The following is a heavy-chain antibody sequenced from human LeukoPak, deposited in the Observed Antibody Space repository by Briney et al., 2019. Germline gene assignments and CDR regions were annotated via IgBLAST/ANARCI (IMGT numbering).Heavy chain of an antibody. V-gene: IGHV1-18*01. J-gene: IGHJ4*02. D-gene: IGHD5-12*01. CDR2: INPNSSGR. Sequence: SVKLSCKASGYTFTSYDINLERQATGQGLEWMGLINPNSSGRNYAHKLSGRVTMTTATSTTTAYLELRSLSSDDEAVDYCYCSSGWLRFPSGYWGQGTLVTVSS. CDR1: GYTFTSYD. CDR3: YCSSGWLRFPSGY.